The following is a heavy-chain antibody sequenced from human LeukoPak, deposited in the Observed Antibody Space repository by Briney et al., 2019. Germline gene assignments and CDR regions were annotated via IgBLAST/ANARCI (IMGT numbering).Heavy chain of an antibody. CDR3: ARQTTVTTQSDY. D-gene: IGHD4-17*01. CDR1: GYIFSNYW. V-gene: IGHV5-10-1*01. Sequence: GESLKISCKGSGYIFSNYWISWVRQMPGKGLEWMGRIDPIDSYTNYSPSFQGHVTMSVDKSTSTAYLQWSSLKASDTAMYYCARQTTVTTQSDYWGQGTLVTASS. CDR2: IDPIDSYT. J-gene: IGHJ4*02.